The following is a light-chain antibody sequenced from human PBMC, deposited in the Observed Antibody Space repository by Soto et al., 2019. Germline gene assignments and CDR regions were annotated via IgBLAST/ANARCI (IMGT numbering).Light chain of an antibody. CDR3: ATWDSSLSAGV. CDR1: SSNTGNNY. Sequence: QSVLTQPPSVSAAPGQTVTISCSGSSSNTGNNYVSWYQQLPGTAPKLLIYENNKRPSGIPDRFSGSKSGTSATLGITGLQTGDEAYYYCATWDSSLSAGVFGTGTKVTVL. CDR2: ENN. J-gene: IGLJ1*01. V-gene: IGLV1-51*02.